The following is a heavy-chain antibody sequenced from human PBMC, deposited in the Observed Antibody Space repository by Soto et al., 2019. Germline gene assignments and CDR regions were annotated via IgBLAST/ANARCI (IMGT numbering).Heavy chain of an antibody. V-gene: IGHV1-69*13. CDR1: GGTFSSYA. J-gene: IGHJ6*02. D-gene: IGHD6-13*01. Sequence: GASVKVSCKASGGTFSSYAISWVRQAPGQGLEWMGGIIPIFGTANYAQKFQGRVTITADESTSTAYMELSSLRSEDTAVYYCARGGWAGIAAAGTAHYYYGMDVWGQGTTVTVSS. CDR2: IIPIFGTA. CDR3: ARGGWAGIAAAGTAHYYYGMDV.